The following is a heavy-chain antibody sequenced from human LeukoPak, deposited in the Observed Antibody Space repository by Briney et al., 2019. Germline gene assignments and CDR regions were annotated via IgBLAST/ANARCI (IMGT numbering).Heavy chain of an antibody. J-gene: IGHJ4*02. CDR1: GYTFTGYY. Sequence: ASEKVSCKASGYTFTGYYMHWVRQAPGQGLEWMGWINPNSGGTNYAQKFQGRVTMTRDTSISTAYMELSRLRSDDTAVYYCARGAHYHDSSEGYDYWGQGTLVTVSS. V-gene: IGHV1-2*02. D-gene: IGHD3-22*01. CDR2: INPNSGGT. CDR3: ARGAHYHDSSEGYDY.